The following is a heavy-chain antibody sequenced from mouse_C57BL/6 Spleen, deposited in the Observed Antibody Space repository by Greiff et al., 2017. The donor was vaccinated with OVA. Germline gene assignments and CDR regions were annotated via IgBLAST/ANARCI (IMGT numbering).Heavy chain of an antibody. V-gene: IGHV1-61*01. CDR2: IYPSDSET. D-gene: IGHD4-1*01. CDR1: GYTFTSYW. Sequence: QQSCKASGYTFTSYWMDWVKQRPGQGLEWIGNIYPSDSETHYNQKFKDKATLTVDKSSSTAYMQLSSLTSEDSAVYYCARLGFDYWGQGTTLTVSS. J-gene: IGHJ2*01. CDR3: ARLGFDY.